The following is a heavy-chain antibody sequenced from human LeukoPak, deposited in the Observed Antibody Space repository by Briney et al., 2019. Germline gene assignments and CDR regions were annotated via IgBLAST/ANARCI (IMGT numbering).Heavy chain of an antibody. CDR1: GGSFSGYY. CDR2: IYYSGST. D-gene: IGHD2-2*01. CDR3: ARETDASPYYYGMDV. V-gene: IGHV4-34*01. J-gene: IGHJ6*02. Sequence: PSETLSLTCAVYGGSFSGYYWSWIRQPPGKGLEWIGSIYYSGSTYYNPSLKSRVTISVDTSKNQFSLKLSPVTAADTAVYYCARETDASPYYYGMDVWGQGTTVTVSS.